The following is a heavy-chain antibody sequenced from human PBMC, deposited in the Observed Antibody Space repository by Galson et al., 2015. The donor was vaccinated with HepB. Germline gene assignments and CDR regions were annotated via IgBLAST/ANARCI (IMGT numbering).Heavy chain of an antibody. CDR1: GGSISSGGYY. Sequence: TLSLTCTVSGGSISSGGYYWSWIRQHPGKGLEWIGYIYYSGGTYYNPSLKSRVTISVDTSKNQFSLKLSSVTAADTAVYYCARGRELLGFDYWGQGTLVTVSS. CDR3: ARGRELLGFDY. J-gene: IGHJ4*02. CDR2: IYYSGGT. V-gene: IGHV4-31*03. D-gene: IGHD1-26*01.